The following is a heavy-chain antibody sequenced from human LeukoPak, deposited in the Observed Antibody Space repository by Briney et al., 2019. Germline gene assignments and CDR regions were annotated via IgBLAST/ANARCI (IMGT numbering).Heavy chain of an antibody. CDR2: ISTSGSAI. J-gene: IGHJ5*02. CDR3: VRGSWFDP. CDR1: GFTFTSHL. V-gene: IGHV3-48*03. Sequence: GGSLRLSCAASGFTFTSHLMNWVRRAPGKGLEWVSWISTSGSAIYYADSVKGRFTISRDNAKNSLYLQMNSLRAEDTAVYYCVRGSWFDPWGQGTLVTVSS.